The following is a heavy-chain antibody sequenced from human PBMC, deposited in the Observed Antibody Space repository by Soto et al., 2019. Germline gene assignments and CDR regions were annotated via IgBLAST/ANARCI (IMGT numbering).Heavy chain of an antibody. J-gene: IGHJ4*02. V-gene: IGHV3-74*01. CDR1: GLTLGHYW. D-gene: IGHD6-25*01. CDR2: ISNDERNI. Sequence: EVLLVESGGGLVQPGGSMRLACAASGLTLGHYWMHWVRQVPGKGLVWVAEISNDERNIRTSYADSVKGRFTVSRDDAKNTLYLQMNSLRGDDTAVYYCASLSAPDDFWGQGAQVTVSS. CDR3: ASLSAPDDF.